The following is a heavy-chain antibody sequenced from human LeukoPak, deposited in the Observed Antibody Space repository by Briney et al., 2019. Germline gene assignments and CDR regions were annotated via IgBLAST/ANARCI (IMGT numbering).Heavy chain of an antibody. CDR1: GYTFTSYD. CDR3: ARGPVSSHGMDV. J-gene: IGHJ6*02. CDR2: KNPNSGRT. V-gene: IGHV1-8*01. Sequence: ASVKVSCKASGYTFTSYDINWVRQATGQGLEWMGFKNPNSGRTGFAQKLQGRFTMTTDTSISTAYMELSSLTSEDTAVYYCARGPVSSHGMDVWGQGTTVTVSS.